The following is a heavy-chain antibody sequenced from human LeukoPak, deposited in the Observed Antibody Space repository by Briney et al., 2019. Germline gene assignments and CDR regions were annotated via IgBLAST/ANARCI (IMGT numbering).Heavy chain of an antibody. D-gene: IGHD3-16*02. CDR1: GGSFSGYY. CDR2: INHSGST. CDR3: ARGSRLSLYYYYGMDV. J-gene: IGHJ6*02. Sequence: SETLSLTCAVYGGSFSGYYWSWLRQPPGKGLEWIGEINHSGSTNYNPSLKSRVTISVDTSKNQFSLKLSSVTAADTAVYYCARGSRLSLYYYYGMDVWGQGTTVTVSS. V-gene: IGHV4-34*01.